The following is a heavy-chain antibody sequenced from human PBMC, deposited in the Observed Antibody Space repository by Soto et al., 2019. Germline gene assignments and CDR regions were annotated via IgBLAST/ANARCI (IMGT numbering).Heavy chain of an antibody. CDR2: IKQDGSEK. V-gene: IGHV3-7*05. J-gene: IGHJ3*02. CDR3: ASEAMMGTDAFDI. D-gene: IGHD1-1*01. Sequence: PGGSLRLSCAASGFTFSSYWMSWVRQAPGKGLEWVANIKQDGSEKYYVDSVKGRFTISRDNAKNSLYLQMNSLRAEDTAVYYCASEAMMGTDAFDIWGQGTMVTVSS. CDR1: GFTFSSYW.